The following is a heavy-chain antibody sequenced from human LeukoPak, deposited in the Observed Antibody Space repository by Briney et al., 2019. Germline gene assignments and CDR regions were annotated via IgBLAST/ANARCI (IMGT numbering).Heavy chain of an antibody. CDR2: IRNKANSYTT. J-gene: IGHJ4*02. CDR3: ARGGSSSSWYPFDY. CDR1: GFTFSTYA. Sequence: GGSLRLSCAASGFTFSTYAMSWVRQAPGKGLKWVGRIRNKANSYTTEYAASAKGRFTISRDDSKNSLYLQMNSLKTEDTAVYYCARGGSSSSWYPFDYWGQGTLVTVSS. D-gene: IGHD6-13*01. V-gene: IGHV3-72*01.